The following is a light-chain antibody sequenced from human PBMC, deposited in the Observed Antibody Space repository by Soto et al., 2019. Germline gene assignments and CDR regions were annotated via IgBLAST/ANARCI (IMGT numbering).Light chain of an antibody. CDR3: QQVNSYPLT. CDR2: KAS. J-gene: IGKJ4*01. V-gene: IGKV1-5*03. CDR1: QTISSW. Sequence: DIQMPQSPSTLSGSVGDRVTITCRASQTISSWLAWYQQKPGKAPKLLIYKASTLKSGVPSRFSGSGSGTEFILTISSLQPEDFATYYCQQVNSYPLTFGGGTKWIS.